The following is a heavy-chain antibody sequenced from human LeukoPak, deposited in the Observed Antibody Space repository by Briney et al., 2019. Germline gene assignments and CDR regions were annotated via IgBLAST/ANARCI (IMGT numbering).Heavy chain of an antibody. CDR3: ARAQEGITGRNFDY. J-gene: IGHJ4*02. CDR1: GYTFTSYG. CDR2: ISDYNGNT. D-gene: IGHD1-20*01. V-gene: IGHV1-18*01. Sequence: ASVKVSCKPSGYTFTSYGISWVRQAPGQRLEWMGWISDYNGNTNYAQKLQGRVTMTTDTSTSTAYMELRSLRSDDTAVYYCARAQEGITGRNFDYWCQGTLATVSS.